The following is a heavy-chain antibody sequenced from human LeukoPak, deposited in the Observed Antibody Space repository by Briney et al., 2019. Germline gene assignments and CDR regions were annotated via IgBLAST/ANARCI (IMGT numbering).Heavy chain of an antibody. D-gene: IGHD6-19*01. CDR2: INPNSGGT. CDR3: ATVAVAGDDYYYMDV. CDR1: GYTFTRYY. Sequence: ASVKVSCKASGYTFTRYYIHWVRQAPGQGLEWMGWINPNSGGTNYAQKFQGRVTMTTDTSTSTAYMELRSLRSDDTAVYYCATVAVAGDDYYYMDVWGKGTTVTVSS. J-gene: IGHJ6*03. V-gene: IGHV1-2*02.